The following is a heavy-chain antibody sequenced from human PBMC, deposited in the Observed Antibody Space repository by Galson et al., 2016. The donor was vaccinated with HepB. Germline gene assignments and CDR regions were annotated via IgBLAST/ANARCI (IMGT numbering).Heavy chain of an antibody. CDR2: ISYDGSNK. CDR1: GFTFSSYG. V-gene: IGHV3-30*18. CDR3: AKEGGVGFDHYYGMDV. D-gene: IGHD3-9*01. Sequence: SLRLSCAASGFTFSSYGMHWVRQAPGKGLEWVALISYDGSNKHYADSVKGRFTISRDNFNNTLYLQMDTLRPEDTAIYYCAKEGGVGFDHYYGMDVWGQGTTVTVSS. J-gene: IGHJ6*02.